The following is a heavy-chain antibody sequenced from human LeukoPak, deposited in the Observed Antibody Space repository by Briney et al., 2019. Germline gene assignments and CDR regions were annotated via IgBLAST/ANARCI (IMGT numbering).Heavy chain of an antibody. Sequence: GGSLRLSCAASGFTFSSYGMHWVRQAPGKGLEWVAVISYDGSNKYYADSVKGRFTISRDNSKNTLYLQMNSLRAEDTAVYYCAKVSPNRSTVTTFFFDYWGQGTLVTVSS. V-gene: IGHV3-30*18. J-gene: IGHJ4*02. CDR2: ISYDGSNK. D-gene: IGHD4-17*01. CDR3: AKVSPNRSTVTTFFFDY. CDR1: GFTFSSYG.